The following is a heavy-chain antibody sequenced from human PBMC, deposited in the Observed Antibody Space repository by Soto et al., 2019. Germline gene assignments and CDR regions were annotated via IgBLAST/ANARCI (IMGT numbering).Heavy chain of an antibody. D-gene: IGHD4-17*01. CDR3: AKDLLDYGDYNYYFDY. Sequence: LRLSCAASGFTFSSYVMHWVRQAPGKGLEWVAVISYDGSNKYYADSVKGRFAISRDNSKNTLYLQMNSLRAEDTAVYYCAKDLLDYGDYNYYFDYWGQGTRVTV. CDR1: GFTFSSYV. J-gene: IGHJ4*02. CDR2: ISYDGSNK. V-gene: IGHV3-30*18.